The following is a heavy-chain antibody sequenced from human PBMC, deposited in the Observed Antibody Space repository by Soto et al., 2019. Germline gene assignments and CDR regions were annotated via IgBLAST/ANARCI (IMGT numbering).Heavy chain of an antibody. V-gene: IGHV4-34*01. CDR2: INDSGTT. J-gene: IGHJ6*02. CDR3: GRETSQNVSSHYGMDV. CDR1: GGSFSGFY. Sequence: PSETLSLTCAIYGGSFSGFYWSWIRQPPGKGLDWIGEINDSGTTNYNPSLKSRVTISADTSKTHFSLRLTSVTAADTAVYYRGRETSQNVSSHYGMDVWGQGTTVTVSS.